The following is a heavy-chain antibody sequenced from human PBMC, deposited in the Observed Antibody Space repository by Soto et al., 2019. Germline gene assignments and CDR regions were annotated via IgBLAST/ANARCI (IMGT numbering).Heavy chain of an antibody. Sequence: QSQTLSLTCAISGDSVSSNSAAWNWIRQSPSRGLEWLGRTYYRSKWYNDYAVSVKSRITINPDTSKNQFSLQLNSVTPEDTAVYYCARVSDYDFWSGYIFDYWGQGTLVTVSS. J-gene: IGHJ4*02. V-gene: IGHV6-1*01. CDR2: TYYRSKWYN. CDR3: ARVSDYDFWSGYIFDY. D-gene: IGHD3-3*01. CDR1: GDSVSSNSAA.